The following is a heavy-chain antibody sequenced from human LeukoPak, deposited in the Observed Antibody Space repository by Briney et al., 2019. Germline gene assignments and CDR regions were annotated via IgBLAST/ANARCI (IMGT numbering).Heavy chain of an antibody. CDR3: ARGGHFMTTSWFDP. CDR1: GGSFSGYY. J-gene: IGHJ5*02. CDR2: INHSGST. V-gene: IGHV4-34*01. D-gene: IGHD4-11*01. Sequence: SETLSLTCAVYGGSFSGYYWSWIRQPPGKGLEWIGEINHSGSTNYNPSLKSRVTISVDTSKNQFSLKLSSVTAADTAVYYCARGGHFMTTSWFDPWGQGTLVTVSS.